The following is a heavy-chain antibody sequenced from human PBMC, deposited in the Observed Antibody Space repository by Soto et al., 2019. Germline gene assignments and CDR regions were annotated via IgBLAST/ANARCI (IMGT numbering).Heavy chain of an antibody. J-gene: IGHJ4*02. V-gene: IGHV3-23*01. D-gene: IGHD2-15*01. CDR3: AKNSDSVVTFSYFDY. Sequence: GGSLRLSCAASGFTFSSYAMSWVRQAPGKGLEWVSAISGSGGSTYYADSVKGRFTISRDNSKNTLYLQMNSLRAEDTAVYYCAKNSDSVVTFSYFDYWGQGTLVTVSS. CDR2: ISGSGGST. CDR1: GFTFSSYA.